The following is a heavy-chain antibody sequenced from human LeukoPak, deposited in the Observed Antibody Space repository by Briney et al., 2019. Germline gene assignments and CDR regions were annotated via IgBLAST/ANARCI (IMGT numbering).Heavy chain of an antibody. CDR3: AKGILMVRGVIPYYMDV. V-gene: IGHV3-33*06. CDR1: GFTFSSYG. CDR2: IWYDGSNK. D-gene: IGHD3-10*01. J-gene: IGHJ6*03. Sequence: GGSLRLSCAASGFTFSSYGMHWVRQAPGKGLEWVAVIWYDGSNKYYADSVKGRFTITRDNSKNTLYLQMNSLRAEDTAVYYCAKGILMVRGVIPYYMDVWGRGTTVTVSS.